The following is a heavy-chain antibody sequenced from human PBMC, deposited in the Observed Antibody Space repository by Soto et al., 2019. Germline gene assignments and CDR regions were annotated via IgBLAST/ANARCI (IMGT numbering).Heavy chain of an antibody. CDR2: IYYSGST. D-gene: IGHD1-26*01. CDR3: ARDGWGGY. CDR1: GGSINIYV. V-gene: IGHV4-59*01. J-gene: IGHJ4*02. Sequence: PSGTLSLACTVCGGSINIYVWSWIRQPPGKGLEWIGYIYYSGSTNYNPSLKSRVTISVDTSKNQFSLKLSSVTAADTAVYYCARDGWGGYWGQGTLVTVSS.